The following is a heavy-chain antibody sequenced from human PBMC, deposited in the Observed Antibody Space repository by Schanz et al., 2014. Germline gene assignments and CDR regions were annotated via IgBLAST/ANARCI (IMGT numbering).Heavy chain of an antibody. CDR1: GFTFDDYT. V-gene: IGHV3-43*01. J-gene: IGHJ4*02. D-gene: IGHD4-17*01. Sequence: EVQLVESGGVVVQPGGSLRLSCAASGFTFDDYTMHWVRQAPGKGLDWVSLINWNSRTISYSDSVKGRFTISRDNSKNSLFLQMNSLRSEDTALYFCAALGYGDYGGLNYWGQGTLVTVSS. CDR3: AALGYGDYGGLNY. CDR2: INWNSRTI.